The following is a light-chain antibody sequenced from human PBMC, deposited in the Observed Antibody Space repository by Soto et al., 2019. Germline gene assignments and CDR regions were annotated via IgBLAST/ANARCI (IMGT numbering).Light chain of an antibody. J-gene: IGLJ2*01. CDR2: DVY. Sequence: QSALTQPASVSGSPGQSITISCAGTSSDVGGSNYVSWYQQHPGKAPKLMIYDVYNRPSGVSNRFSDSKSGNTASLTISGLQAEDEADYYCSSHSSSGNIEVFGAGTKLTVL. CDR1: SSDVGGSNY. CDR3: SSHSSSGNIEV. V-gene: IGLV2-14*03.